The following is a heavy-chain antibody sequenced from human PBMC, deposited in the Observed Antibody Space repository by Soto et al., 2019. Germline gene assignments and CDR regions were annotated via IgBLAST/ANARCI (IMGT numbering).Heavy chain of an antibody. J-gene: IGHJ1*01. V-gene: IGHV3-74*01. CDR2: ISDDGSTA. D-gene: IGHD1-1*01. CDR1: GFTFSAYW. Sequence: PGGSLRLSCAVSGFTFSAYWMHWVRQVPGKGLTWVSRISDDGSTATYADSVKGLFVISRDNAKNSLYLEMNTLRVDDSGLYYCARGPRVSSTGTGAHWGRGTLVTVSS. CDR3: ARGPRVSSTGTGAH.